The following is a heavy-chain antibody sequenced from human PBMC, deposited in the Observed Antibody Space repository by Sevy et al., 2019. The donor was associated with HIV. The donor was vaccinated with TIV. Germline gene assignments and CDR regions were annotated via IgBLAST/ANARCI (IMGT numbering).Heavy chain of an antibody. CDR1: GFTFSSYW. J-gene: IGHJ4*02. CDR2: IKQDGSEK. D-gene: IGHD4-17*01. Sequence: GGSLRLSCTASGFTFSSYWMSWVRQVPGKGLEWVANIKQDGSEKYYVNSVKGRLTISRDNAKNSLYLQMNSLRVEDTAGYYCARDRGCTVTTPGGYWGQGTLVTVSS. CDR3: ARDRGCTVTTPGGY. V-gene: IGHV3-7*01.